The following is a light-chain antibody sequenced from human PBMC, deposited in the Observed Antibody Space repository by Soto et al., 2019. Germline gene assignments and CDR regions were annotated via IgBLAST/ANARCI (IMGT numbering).Light chain of an antibody. V-gene: IGKV1-39*01. CDR1: ASISNY. Sequence: DIRMTQSPSSLSASVGDRVTITCRASASISNYLNWYQQTPGKAPNLLIYAASRLQSGVPSRFSGSGSGTDFTLTISNLQPEDFATYYCQQSYITPWTFGQGTKVDIK. J-gene: IGKJ1*01. CDR3: QQSYITPWT. CDR2: AAS.